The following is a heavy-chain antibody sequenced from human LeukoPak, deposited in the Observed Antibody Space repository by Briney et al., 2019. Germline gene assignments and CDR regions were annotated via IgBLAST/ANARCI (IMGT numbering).Heavy chain of an antibody. J-gene: IGHJ4*02. CDR2: INHSGST. CDR1: GGSFSGYY. CDR3: ARGRYGAHFDY. Sequence: SETLSLTCAVYGGSFSGYYWSWIRQPPGKGLEWIGEINHSGSTNYNPSLKSRVTISVDTSKNQFSLKLSSVTAADTAVYYCARGRYGAHFDYWGQGTLVTVSS. D-gene: IGHD4-17*01. V-gene: IGHV4-34*01.